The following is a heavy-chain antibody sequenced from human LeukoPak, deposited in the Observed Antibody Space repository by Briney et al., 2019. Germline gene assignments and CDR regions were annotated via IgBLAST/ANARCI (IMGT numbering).Heavy chain of an antibody. CDR1: GGSINNYY. CDR3: ARRLRLKNPGGDAFDI. CDR2: IYYSGST. Sequence: SETLSLTCSVSGGSINNYYWNWVRQPPGKGLEWIGYIYYSGSTRYNPSLQSRVTMSIGTSKTQFSLKLDSVTAADTAVYYCARRLRLKNPGGDAFDIWGQGTVVTVSS. D-gene: IGHD2/OR15-2a*01. J-gene: IGHJ3*02. V-gene: IGHV4-59*08.